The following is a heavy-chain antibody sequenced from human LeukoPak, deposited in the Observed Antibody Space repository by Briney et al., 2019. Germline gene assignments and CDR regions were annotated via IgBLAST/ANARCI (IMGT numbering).Heavy chain of an antibody. Sequence: SQTLSLTCTVSGGSISSGDYYWSWIRQPPGKGLEWIGYIYYSGTTYYNPSLKSRVTISVDTSKNLFSLKLTSVTAADTAVYYCAKGIAARAYNWFDPWGQGTLVTVSS. CDR2: IYYSGTT. D-gene: IGHD6-6*01. J-gene: IGHJ5*02. CDR3: AKGIAARAYNWFDP. CDR1: GGSISSGDYY. V-gene: IGHV4-30-4*01.